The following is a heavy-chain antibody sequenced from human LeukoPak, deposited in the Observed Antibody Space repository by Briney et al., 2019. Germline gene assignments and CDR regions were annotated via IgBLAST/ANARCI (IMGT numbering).Heavy chain of an antibody. J-gene: IGHJ3*02. CDR3: ARHAVSMTGAFDI. Sequence: SETLSLTCTVSGGSISSYYWGWIRQPPGKGLEWIGSIYYSGSTYYNPSLKSRVTISVDTSKNQFSLKLSSVTAADTAVYYCARHAVSMTGAFDIWGQGTMVTVSS. CDR2: IYYSGST. D-gene: IGHD3-9*01. V-gene: IGHV4-39*01. CDR1: GGSISSYY.